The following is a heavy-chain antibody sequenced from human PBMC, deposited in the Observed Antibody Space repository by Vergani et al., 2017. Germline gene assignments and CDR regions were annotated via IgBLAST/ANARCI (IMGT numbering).Heavy chain of an antibody. Sequence: QVQLVESGGGVVQPGRSLRLSCAASGFTFSSYGMQWIRQGPGKGLEFVAFIQFDGSNQYYADSVKGRFTLSRDFSKNTLYLQMNSLRTDDTATYYCAKHFRGWGIDYWGQGTQVIVSS. CDR1: GFTFSSYG. CDR2: IQFDGSNQ. D-gene: IGHD3-16*01. J-gene: IGHJ4*02. V-gene: IGHV3-30*02. CDR3: AKHFRGWGIDY.